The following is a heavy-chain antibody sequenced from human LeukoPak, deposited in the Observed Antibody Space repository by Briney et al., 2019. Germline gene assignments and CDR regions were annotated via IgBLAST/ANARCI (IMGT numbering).Heavy chain of an antibody. CDR1: GYTFTSYG. Sequence: GASVKVSCKASGYTFTSYGISWVRQAPRQGLEWMGWISAYNGNTNYAQNLQGRVTMTTDTSTSTAYMELRRLRSDDTAVYYCARVVNYGSGSYYFRDVWGQGTLVTVSS. CDR2: ISAYNGNT. D-gene: IGHD3-10*01. CDR3: ARVVNYGSGSYYFRDV. J-gene: IGHJ4*02. V-gene: IGHV1-18*01.